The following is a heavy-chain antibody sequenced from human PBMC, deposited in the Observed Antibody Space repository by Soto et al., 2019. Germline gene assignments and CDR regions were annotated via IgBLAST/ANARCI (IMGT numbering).Heavy chain of an antibody. Sequence: EQLVESGGGLIQPGGSLRISCAFSGLTVSRNYMSWVRQAPGKGLDWVSVLYSGGSSSYAESVKSRFTISRDSSKNILFLQMNSLRPEDTAIYYCAHSSGHHYYFDSWGQGTLVTVSS. J-gene: IGHJ4*02. V-gene: IGHV3-53*01. CDR3: AHSSGHHYYFDS. CDR2: LYSGGSS. CDR1: GLTVSRNY. D-gene: IGHD3-22*01.